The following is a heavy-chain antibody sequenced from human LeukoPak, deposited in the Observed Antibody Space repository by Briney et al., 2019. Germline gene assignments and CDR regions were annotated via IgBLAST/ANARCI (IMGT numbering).Heavy chain of an antibody. CDR2: ISSSSSYI. CDR3: ARGGGSYYFDY. V-gene: IGHV3-21*01. J-gene: IGHJ4*02. CDR1: GFTFRSYG. D-gene: IGHD1-26*01. Sequence: GGSLRLSCAASGFTFRSYGMHWVRQAPGKGLEWVSSISSSSSYIYYADSVKGRFTISRDNAKNSLYLQMNNLRAEDTAVYYCARGGGSYYFDYWGQGTLVTVSS.